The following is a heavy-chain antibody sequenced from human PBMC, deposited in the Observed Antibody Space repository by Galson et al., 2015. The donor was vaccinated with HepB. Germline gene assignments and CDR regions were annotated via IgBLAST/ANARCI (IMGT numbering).Heavy chain of an antibody. D-gene: IGHD3-22*01. Sequence: SLRLSCAASGFTFSSYAMHWVRQAPGKGLEYVSAISSNGGSTYYADSVKGRFTISRDNSKNTLYLQMSSLRAEDTAVYYCVKTVGGVISSGYTFDYWGQGTLVTVSS. J-gene: IGHJ4*02. V-gene: IGHV3-64D*06. CDR2: ISSNGGST. CDR3: VKTVGGVISSGYTFDY. CDR1: GFTFSSYA.